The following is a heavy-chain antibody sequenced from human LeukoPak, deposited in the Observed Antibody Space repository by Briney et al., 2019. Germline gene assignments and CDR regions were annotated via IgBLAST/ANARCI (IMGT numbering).Heavy chain of an antibody. CDR2: ISSSGSTI. J-gene: IGHJ2*01. V-gene: IGHV3-48*03. CDR3: ARGSGYMIWYFDL. CDR1: GVTFSSYE. D-gene: IGHD3-22*01. Sequence: GGSLRLSCAASGVTFSSYEMNWVRQAPGKGLEWVSYISSSGSTIYYADSVKGRFTISRDNAKNSLYLQMNSLRAEDTAVYYCARGSGYMIWYFDLWGRGTLVTVSS.